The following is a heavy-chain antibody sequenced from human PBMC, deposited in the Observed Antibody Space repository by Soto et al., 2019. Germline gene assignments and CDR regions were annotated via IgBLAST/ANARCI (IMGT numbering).Heavy chain of an antibody. CDR1: GFTVSSNY. Sequence: GGSLRLSCAASGFTVSSNYMSWVRQAPGKGLEWVSVIYSGGSTYYADSVKGRFTISRHNSKNTLYLQMNSLGAEDTAVYYCARARYSSSSGGYYYYMDVWGKGTTVTVSS. CDR2: IYSGGST. J-gene: IGHJ6*03. D-gene: IGHD6-6*01. V-gene: IGHV3-53*04. CDR3: ARARYSSSSGGYYYYMDV.